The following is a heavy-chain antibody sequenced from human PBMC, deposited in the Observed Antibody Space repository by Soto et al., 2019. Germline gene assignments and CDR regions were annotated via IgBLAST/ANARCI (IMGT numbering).Heavy chain of an antibody. CDR1: GFTFSSYA. CDR3: AKTYISSWYVDS. V-gene: IGHV3-23*01. D-gene: IGHD6-13*01. Sequence: EVQLLESGGGLVQPGGSLRLSCAASGFTFSSYAMSWVRQAPGKGLEWVSTIHASGGTTFYADSVKGRFTISRDNSKNTLDLQMNSLRAEDTAVYYCAKTYISSWYVDSWGQGTLVTVSS. CDR2: IHASGGTT. J-gene: IGHJ4*02.